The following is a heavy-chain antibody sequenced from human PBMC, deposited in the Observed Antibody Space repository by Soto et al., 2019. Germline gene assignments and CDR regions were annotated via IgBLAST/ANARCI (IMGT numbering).Heavy chain of an antibody. D-gene: IGHD6-13*01. J-gene: IGHJ4*02. Sequence: EVHLLESGGGLVQPGGSLRLSCAASRFTFNSYAMSWVRQAPGKGLEWVSVISASGDSTFYAYSVKGRFVISRDNSKNILYLQMNSLRAEDSAVYYCARLDYSSSRYWGRGTLVTVSS. V-gene: IGHV3-23*01. CDR1: RFTFNSYA. CDR2: ISASGDST. CDR3: ARLDYSSSRY.